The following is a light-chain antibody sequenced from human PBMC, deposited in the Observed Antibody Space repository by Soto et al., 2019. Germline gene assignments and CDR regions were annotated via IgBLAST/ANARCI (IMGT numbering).Light chain of an antibody. CDR1: SSDVGGYNY. J-gene: IGLJ1*01. CDR2: DVS. V-gene: IGLV2-14*01. CDR3: SSYTSSSTLV. Sequence: QSVLTQPASVSGCTGLSITICCTGNSSDVGGYNYVSWYQQHPGKAPKLMIYDVSNRPSGVSTRFSGSKSGNTASLTISGLQAEDEADYYCSSYTSSSTLVFGTGTKVTVL.